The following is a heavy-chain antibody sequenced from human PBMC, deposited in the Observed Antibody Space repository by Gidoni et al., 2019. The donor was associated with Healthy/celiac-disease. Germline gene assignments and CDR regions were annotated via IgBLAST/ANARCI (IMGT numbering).Heavy chain of an antibody. CDR3: ARLGYGSGEWDY. J-gene: IGHJ4*02. CDR1: GGSISSSSYY. V-gene: IGHV4-39*01. CDR2: IYYSGST. Sequence: QLQLQESGPGLVKPSETLSLTCTVSGGSISSSSYYWGWIRQPPGKGLEWIGSIYYSGSTYYNPSLKGRVTISVDTSKNQFSLKLSSVTAADTAVYYCARLGYGSGEWDYWGQGTLVTVSS. D-gene: IGHD3-10*01.